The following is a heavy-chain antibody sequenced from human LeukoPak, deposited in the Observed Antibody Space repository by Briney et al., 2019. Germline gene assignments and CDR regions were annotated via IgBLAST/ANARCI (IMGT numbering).Heavy chain of an antibody. CDR2: ITGDGSST. Sequence: GGSLRLSCAAFGFAFSTYWMHWVRQAPGKGLVWVSRITGDGSSTTYADSVKGRFTISRDNAKNTLYLQMNSLRAEDTAVYYCAQVGGSYDYWGQGTLVTVSS. V-gene: IGHV3-74*01. CDR1: GFAFSTYW. D-gene: IGHD1-26*01. J-gene: IGHJ4*02. CDR3: AQVGGSYDY.